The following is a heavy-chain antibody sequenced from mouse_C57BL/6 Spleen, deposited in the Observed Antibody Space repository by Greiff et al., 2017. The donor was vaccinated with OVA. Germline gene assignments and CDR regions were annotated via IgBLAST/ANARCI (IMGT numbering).Heavy chain of an antibody. CDR1: GYTFTSYW. V-gene: IGHV1-52*01. CDR3: ARSYGSTGYYFDY. J-gene: IGHJ2*01. CDR2: IDPSDSET. Sequence: QVQLQQPGAELVRPGSSVKLSCKASGYTFTSYWMHWVKQRPIQGLEWIGNIDPSDSETHYNQKFKDKATLTVDKSSSTAYMQLSSLTSEDSAVYYGARSYGSTGYYFDYWGQGTTLTVSS. D-gene: IGHD1-1*01.